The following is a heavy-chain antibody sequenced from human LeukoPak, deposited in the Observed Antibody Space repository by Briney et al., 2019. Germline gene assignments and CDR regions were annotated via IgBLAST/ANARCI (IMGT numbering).Heavy chain of an antibody. Sequence: ASVKVSCKASGYTFTGDYMHWVRPAPGQGLECMGRIYPNSGGTNYAQKFQGRVTMTRDTSISTAYMGLSRLRSDDTAVYYCASTPGGWYYDIWYDYWGQGTLVTVSS. CDR2: IYPNSGGT. CDR1: GYTFTGDY. D-gene: IGHD3-9*01. J-gene: IGHJ4*02. CDR3: ASTPGGWYYDIWYDY. V-gene: IGHV1-2*06.